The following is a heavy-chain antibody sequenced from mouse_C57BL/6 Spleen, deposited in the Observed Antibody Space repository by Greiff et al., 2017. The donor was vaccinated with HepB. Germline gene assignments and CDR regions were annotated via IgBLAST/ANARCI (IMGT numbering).Heavy chain of an antibody. D-gene: IGHD2-4*01. CDR2: IYPSDSET. Sequence: QVQLQQPGAELVRPGSSVKLSCKASGYTFTSYWMDWVKQRPGQGLEWIGNIYPSDSETHYNQKFKDKATLTVVKSSSTAYMQLSSLTSEDSAVYYCARGYDYDRNYAMDYWGQGTSVTVSS. J-gene: IGHJ4*01. CDR3: ARGYDYDRNYAMDY. CDR1: GYTFTSYW. V-gene: IGHV1-61*01.